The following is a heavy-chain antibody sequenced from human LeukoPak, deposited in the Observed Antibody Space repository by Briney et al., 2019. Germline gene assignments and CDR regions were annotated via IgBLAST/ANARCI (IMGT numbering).Heavy chain of an antibody. CDR1: GGTFSSYA. CDR2: IIPIFGIA. D-gene: IGHD5-18*01. V-gene: IGHV1-69*04. CDR3: ASPGRIEHGMDV. Sequence: ASVKVSCKASGGTFSSYAISWVRQAPGQGLEWMGRIIPIFGIANYAQKFQGRVTITADKSTSTAYTELSSLRSKDTAVYYCASPGRIEHGMDVWGQGTTVTVSS. J-gene: IGHJ6*02.